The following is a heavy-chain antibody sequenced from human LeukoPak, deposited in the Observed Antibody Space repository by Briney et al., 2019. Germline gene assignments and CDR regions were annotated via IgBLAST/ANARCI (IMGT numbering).Heavy chain of an antibody. D-gene: IGHD1-1*01. CDR1: GYTFTSYG. V-gene: IGHV1-18*01. Sequence: ASVKVSCKASGYTFTSYGISWVRQAPGQGLEWMGWISAYNGNTNYAQKLQGRVTMTTDTSTSTAYMELRSLRSDDTAVYYCARVEELERRPGLEHYYYYMDVWGKGTTVTVSS. CDR3: ARVEELERRPGLEHYYYYMDV. CDR2: ISAYNGNT. J-gene: IGHJ6*03.